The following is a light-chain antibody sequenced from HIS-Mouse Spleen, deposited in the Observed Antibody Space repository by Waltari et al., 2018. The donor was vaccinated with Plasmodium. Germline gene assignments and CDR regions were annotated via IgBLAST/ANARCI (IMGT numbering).Light chain of an antibody. CDR1: QSVPSN. Sequence: EIVMTQSPATLSVSPGERATLSCRASQSVPSNLAWYQQKPGQAPRRLIYGASARATGIPARCSGSGSGTEFTLTISSLQSEDFAVYYCQQYNNWSFTFGPGTKVDIK. J-gene: IGKJ3*01. CDR2: GAS. V-gene: IGKV3-15*01. CDR3: QQYNNWSFT.